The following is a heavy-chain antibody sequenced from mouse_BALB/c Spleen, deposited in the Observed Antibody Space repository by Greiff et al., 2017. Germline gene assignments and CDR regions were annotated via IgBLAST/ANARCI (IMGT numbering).Heavy chain of an antibody. V-gene: IGHV2-6-7*01. CDR1: GFSLTGYG. CDR3: AREGVLRAMDY. Sequence: VQRVESGPGLVAPSQSLSITCTVSGFSLTGYGVNWVRQPPGKGLEWLGMIWGDGSTDYNSALKSRLSISKDNSKSQVFLKMNSLQTDDTARYYCAREGVLRAMDYWGQGNSVTVAS. D-gene: IGHD2-10*02. J-gene: IGHJ4*01. CDR2: IWGDGST.